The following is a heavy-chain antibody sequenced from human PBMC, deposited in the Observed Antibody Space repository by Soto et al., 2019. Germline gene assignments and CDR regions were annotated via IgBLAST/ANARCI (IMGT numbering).Heavy chain of an antibody. Sequence: GGALRLFSADSGLTFRSYEMNWVRQAPGKGLEWVSYISSSGSTIYYADSVKGRFTISRDNAKNSLYLQMNSLRAEDTAVYYCAREIVYWGQGTPVPVSS. CDR3: AREIVY. CDR2: ISSSGSTI. D-gene: IGHD3-16*02. J-gene: IGHJ4*02. V-gene: IGHV3-48*03. CDR1: GLTFRSYE.